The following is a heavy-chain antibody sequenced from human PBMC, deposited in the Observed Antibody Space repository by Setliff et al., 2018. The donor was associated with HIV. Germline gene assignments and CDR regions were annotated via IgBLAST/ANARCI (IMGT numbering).Heavy chain of an antibody. V-gene: IGHV4-59*01. D-gene: IGHD3-22*01. J-gene: IGHJ4*02. CDR2: VYYSGTT. Sequence: PSETLSLTCSVSGGSLSSYYWSWIRQPPGKGLEWIGYVYYSGTTNYNPSLKSRVSMSVDTSKNQLSLRLSSVTAADTAVYYCARKYLVNVFDYWGQGMLVTVSS. CDR3: ARKYLVNVFDY. CDR1: GGSLSSYY.